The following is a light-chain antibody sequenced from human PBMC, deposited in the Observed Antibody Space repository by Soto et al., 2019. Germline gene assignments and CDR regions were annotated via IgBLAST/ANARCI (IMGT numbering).Light chain of an antibody. Sequence: EIVMTQFPATLSVSPGERATLSCRASQSVSSNLAWYQQKGGQAPRLLMYGATTRATGVPARFSGSGSGTEFTLPISSLQSEDVAVYYCQQYNNWPPGTFGQGTKLEIK. V-gene: IGKV3-15*01. J-gene: IGKJ2*02. CDR2: GAT. CDR3: QQYNNWPPGT. CDR1: QSVSSN.